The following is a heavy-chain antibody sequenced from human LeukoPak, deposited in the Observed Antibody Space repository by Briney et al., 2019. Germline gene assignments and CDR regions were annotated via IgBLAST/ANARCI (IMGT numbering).Heavy chain of an antibody. V-gene: IGHV3-64*01. D-gene: IGHD6-6*01. CDR1: GFNLSSYS. CDR3: ARISRSHDYDY. J-gene: IGHJ4*02. CDR2: ISSYGGST. Sequence: PGGSLRLSCAASGFNLSSYSMHWGRQAPGKGLEYVSAISSYGGSTYYANSVKDRFTISRDNSKNTVYLQMGSLRTEDMAVYYCARISRSHDYDYWGQGTLVTVSS.